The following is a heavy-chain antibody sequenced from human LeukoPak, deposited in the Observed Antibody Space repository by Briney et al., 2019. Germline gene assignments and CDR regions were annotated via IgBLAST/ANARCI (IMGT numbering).Heavy chain of an antibody. J-gene: IGHJ4*02. D-gene: IGHD4-11*01. Sequence: GGSLRLSCAASGFTFSSYSMNWVRQAPGKGLEWVGRIKSKTDGGTTDYATPVKGRFTISRDDSKNTLYLQMNSLKTEDTAVYYCTTDPDDYTPELDYWGQGTLVTVSS. CDR1: GFTFSSYS. CDR2: IKSKTDGGTT. V-gene: IGHV3-15*01. CDR3: TTDPDDYTPELDY.